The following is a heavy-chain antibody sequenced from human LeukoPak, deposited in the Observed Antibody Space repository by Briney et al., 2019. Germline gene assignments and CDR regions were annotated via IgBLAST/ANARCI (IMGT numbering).Heavy chain of an antibody. CDR1: GFTFSSYG. CDR2: ISYDGSNK. Sequence: GGSLRLSCAASGFTFSSYGMHWVRQAPGKGLEWVAVISYDGSNKYYADSVKGRFTISRDNSKNTLYLQMNILRAGDTAVYYCAKTLWGTYFDYWGQGTLVTVSS. V-gene: IGHV3-30*18. J-gene: IGHJ4*02. CDR3: AKTLWGTYFDY. D-gene: IGHD3-16*01.